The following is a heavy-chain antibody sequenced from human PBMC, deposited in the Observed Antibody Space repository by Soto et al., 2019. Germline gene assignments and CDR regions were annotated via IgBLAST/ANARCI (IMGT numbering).Heavy chain of an antibody. CDR3: ASSFVGGSYYDY. V-gene: IGHV4-59*01. CDR2: IHYSGST. Sequence: PSETLSPPCTVSGGSISSYYWSWIRQPPGKGLEWIGYIHYSGSTNYNPPLKSRVTISVDTSKNQSSLKLSSVTAADTAVYYCASSFVGGSYYDYWGQGTLVTVSS. J-gene: IGHJ4*02. D-gene: IGHD1-26*01. CDR1: GGSISSYY.